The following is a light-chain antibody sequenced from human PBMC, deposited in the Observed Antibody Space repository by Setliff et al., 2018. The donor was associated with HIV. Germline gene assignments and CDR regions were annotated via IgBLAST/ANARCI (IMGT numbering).Light chain of an antibody. J-gene: IGLJ3*02. Sequence: QSVLTQPPSVSGAPGQTVTISCTGSSSDIGERYDVHWYRQFPGTAPKLLISGLFSRPSGVPGRFSGSRSGNSASLAITGLQAEDEADYYCQSYDSRLRVVFGGGTK. CDR3: QSYDSRLRVV. V-gene: IGLV1-40*01. CDR1: SSDIGERYD. CDR2: GLF.